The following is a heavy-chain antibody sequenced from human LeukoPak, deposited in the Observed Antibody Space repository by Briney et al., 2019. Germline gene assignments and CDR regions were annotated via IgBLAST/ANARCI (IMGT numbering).Heavy chain of an antibody. CDR2: IYYIGST. D-gene: IGHD5-12*01. CDR1: GGSISSYY. J-gene: IGHJ5*02. CDR3: ARGGSGYANTWFDP. V-gene: IGHV4-59*01. Sequence: PSETLSLTCTVSGGSISSYYWSWIRQPPGKGLEWIGYIYYIGSTNYNPSLKSRVTISVDTSKNQFSLKLSSVTAADTAVYYCARGGSGYANTWFDPWGQGTLVTVSS.